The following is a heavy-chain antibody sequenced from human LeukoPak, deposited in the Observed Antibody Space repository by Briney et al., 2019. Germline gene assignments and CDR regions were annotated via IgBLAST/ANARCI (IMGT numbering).Heavy chain of an antibody. CDR2: INWNGIIK. Sequence: GGSLRLSCAVSGFTFEDYGMSWVRQGPGKGLEWVAGINWNGIIKRYGDSVRGRFTISRDKATNSLYLQMNSLRAEDTAVYYCAKVVYSSSWFLVDYWGQGTLVTVSS. D-gene: IGHD6-13*01. J-gene: IGHJ4*02. CDR1: GFTFEDYG. CDR3: AKVVYSSSWFLVDY. V-gene: IGHV3-20*04.